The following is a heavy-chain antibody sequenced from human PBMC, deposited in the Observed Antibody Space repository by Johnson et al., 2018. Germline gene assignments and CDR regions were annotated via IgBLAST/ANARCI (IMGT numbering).Heavy chain of an antibody. CDR1: GFTFSSYA. J-gene: IGHJ6*03. D-gene: IGHD3-3*01. CDR3: ARSKSDDFWSGYYRYYYYYMDV. CDR2: ISGSGGST. V-gene: IGHV3-23*04. Sequence: VQLVESGGGLVQPGGSLRLSCAASGFTFSSYAMSWVRQAPGKGLEWVSAISGSGGSTYYADSVKGRFTISRDNSKNTLYLQMNSLRAEDTAVYYCARSKSDDFWSGYYRYYYYYMDVWGKGTTVTVSS.